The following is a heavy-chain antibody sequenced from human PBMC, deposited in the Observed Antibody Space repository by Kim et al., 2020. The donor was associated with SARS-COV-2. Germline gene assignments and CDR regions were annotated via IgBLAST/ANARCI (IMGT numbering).Heavy chain of an antibody. CDR3: AMDSDGYSSGWPLDY. D-gene: IGHD6-19*01. Sequence: SVKVSCKASGGTFSSYAISWVRQAPGQGLEWMGGIIPIFGTANYAQKFQGRVTITADESTSTAYMELSSLRSEDTAVYYCAMDSDGYSSGWPLDYWGQGTLVTVSS. J-gene: IGHJ4*02. CDR2: IIPIFGTA. V-gene: IGHV1-69*13. CDR1: GGTFSSYA.